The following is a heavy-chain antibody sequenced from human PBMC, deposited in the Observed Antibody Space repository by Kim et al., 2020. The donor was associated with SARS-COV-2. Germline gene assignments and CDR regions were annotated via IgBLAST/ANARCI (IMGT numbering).Heavy chain of an antibody. Sequence: SETLSLTCTVSGGSISSSSYYWGWIRQPPGKGLEWIGSIYYSGSTYYNPSLKSRVTISVDTSKNQFSLKLSSVTAADTAVYYCARDTMVRGGTYYFDYWGQGTLVTVSS. V-gene: IGHV4-39*07. CDR3: ARDTMVRGGTYYFDY. CDR2: IYYSGST. D-gene: IGHD3-10*01. J-gene: IGHJ4*02. CDR1: GGSISSSSYY.